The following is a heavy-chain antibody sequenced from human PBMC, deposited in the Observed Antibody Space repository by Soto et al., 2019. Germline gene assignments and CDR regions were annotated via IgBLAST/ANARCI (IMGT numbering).Heavy chain of an antibody. Sequence: GESLKISCKGSGYSFTSYWISWVRQMLGKGLEWMGRIDPIDSYTNYSPSFQAHVTISPAKSISTAYLQWTSLKASDTALYYCARARYCSGRSWYPLDSFDIWGQGTMVTVSS. CDR1: GYSFTSYW. V-gene: IGHV5-10-1*01. D-gene: IGHD2-15*01. CDR3: ARARYCSGRSWYPLDSFDI. CDR2: IDPIDSYT. J-gene: IGHJ3*02.